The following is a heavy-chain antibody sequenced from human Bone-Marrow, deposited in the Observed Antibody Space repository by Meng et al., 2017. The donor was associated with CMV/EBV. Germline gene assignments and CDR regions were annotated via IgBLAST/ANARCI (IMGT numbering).Heavy chain of an antibody. CDR2: IYYSGST. CDR3: ARVVRGLNRYLYYYAMDV. Sequence: SETLSLTCTVSGGSISSYYWSWIRQPPGKGLECIGYIYYSGSTNYNPSLKSRVTISVDTSKNQFSLKVFSVTAADTAVYYCARVVRGLNRYLYYYAMDVWGQGTSVPSP. J-gene: IGHJ6*02. D-gene: IGHD3-16*02. CDR1: GGSISSYY. V-gene: IGHV4-59*12.